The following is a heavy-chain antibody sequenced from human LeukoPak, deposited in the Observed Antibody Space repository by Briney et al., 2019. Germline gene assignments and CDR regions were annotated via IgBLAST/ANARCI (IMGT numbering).Heavy chain of an antibody. CDR2: INHSGST. J-gene: IGHJ4*02. Sequence: PSETLSVTCAVYGGSFSGYYWSWIRQPPGKGLEWIGEINHSGSTNYNPSLQSRVTISVDTSKNQFSLKLSSVTAADTAVYYCARGRLYCSSTSCYWNWGQGTLVTVSS. D-gene: IGHD2-2*01. CDR3: ARGRLYCSSTSCYWN. V-gene: IGHV4-34*01. CDR1: GGSFSGYY.